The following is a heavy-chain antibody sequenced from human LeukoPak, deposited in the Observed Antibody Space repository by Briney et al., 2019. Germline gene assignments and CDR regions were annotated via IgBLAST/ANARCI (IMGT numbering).Heavy chain of an antibody. CDR3: ARTVGASRFDY. J-gene: IGHJ4*02. CDR2: ISGSGGST. D-gene: IGHD1-26*01. Sequence: PGGSLRLSCAASGFTFSNYAMSWVRQAPGKGLEWVSTISGSGGSTYYADSVKGRFTISRDNSKNTLYLQMNSLRTEDTAVYYCARTVGASRFDYWGQGTLVTVSS. CDR1: GFTFSNYA. V-gene: IGHV3-23*01.